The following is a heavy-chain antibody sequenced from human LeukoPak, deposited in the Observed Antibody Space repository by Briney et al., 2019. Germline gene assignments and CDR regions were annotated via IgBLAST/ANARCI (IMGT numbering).Heavy chain of an antibody. V-gene: IGHV3-7*01. J-gene: IGHJ6*02. D-gene: IGHD6-13*01. CDR2: IKQDGSEK. CDR3: ARIIAAAVYGMDV. CDR1: GFTFSSDW. Sequence: GGSLRLSCAASGFTFSSDWMSWVRQAPGKGLEGVANIKQDGSEKYYVDSVKGRFTISRDNAKNSLYLQMNSLRAEDTAVYYCARIIAAAVYGMDVWGQGTTVTVSS.